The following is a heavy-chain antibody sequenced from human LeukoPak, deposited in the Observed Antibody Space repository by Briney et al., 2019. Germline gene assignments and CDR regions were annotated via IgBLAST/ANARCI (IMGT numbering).Heavy chain of an antibody. Sequence: SETLSLTCAVYGGSFSGYYWSWIRQPPGKGLEWIGEINHSGSTNYNPSLKSRVTISVDTSKNQFSLKLSSVTAADTAVYYCARSRPYYYGMDVWGQGTTVTVSS. CDR1: GGSFSGYY. V-gene: IGHV4-34*01. CDR2: INHSGST. CDR3: ARSRPYYYGMDV. J-gene: IGHJ6*02.